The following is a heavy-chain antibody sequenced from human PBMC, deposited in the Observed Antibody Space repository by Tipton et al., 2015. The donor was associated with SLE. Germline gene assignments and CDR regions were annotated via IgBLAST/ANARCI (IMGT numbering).Heavy chain of an antibody. J-gene: IGHJ4*02. V-gene: IGHV4-38-2*01. CDR2: IYHTGTT. D-gene: IGHD3-22*01. CDR3: ARLSTDYADRSGYGYFDH. CDR1: DYSISSTYY. Sequence: TLSLTCVVSDYSISSTYYWGWVRQPPGEGLEGIGNIYHTGTTYYIPSLKSRVTISIDTSKNNFSLKMTAVTAADTAVYYCARLSTDYADRSGYGYFDHWGQGTLVTVSS.